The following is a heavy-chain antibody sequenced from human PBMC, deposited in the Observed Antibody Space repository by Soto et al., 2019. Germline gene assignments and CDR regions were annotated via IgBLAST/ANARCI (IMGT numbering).Heavy chain of an antibody. D-gene: IGHD3-10*01. Sequence: QVQLQESGPGLVKPSEPLSLTCTVSGGSISSYYWTWIRQPPGKGLEWIGFMYNSGSTHYNHSLKSRVTTSRDTSKHQFSLNLRSVPAADRAVYYCASMGYHYGSGSYPLDYWGQGTLVTVSS. CDR1: GGSISSYY. CDR2: MYNSGST. J-gene: IGHJ4*02. V-gene: IGHV4-59*08. CDR3: ASMGYHYGSGSYPLDY.